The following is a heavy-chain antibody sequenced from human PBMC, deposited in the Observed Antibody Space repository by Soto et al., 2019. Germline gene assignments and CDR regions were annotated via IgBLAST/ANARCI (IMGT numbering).Heavy chain of an antibody. V-gene: IGHV3-33*01. CDR1: GFTFSSYG. CDR3: ARDLSGDYGALDT. CDR2: IWYDGSNK. D-gene: IGHD4-17*01. Sequence: GGSLRLSCAASGFTFSSYGMHWVRQAPGKGLEWVAVIWYDGSNKVYADSVKGRFTISKDNSKNTLYLQMNSLRAEDTAVYYCARDLSGDYGALDTWGQGTMVTVSS. J-gene: IGHJ3*02.